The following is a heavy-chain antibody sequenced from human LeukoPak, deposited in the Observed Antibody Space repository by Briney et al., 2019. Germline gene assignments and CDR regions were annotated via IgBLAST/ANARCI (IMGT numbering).Heavy chain of an antibody. V-gene: IGHV4-4*07. CDR2: IYTTGTT. Sequence: SETLSLTCTVSSGSIGSYYWGWVRQPPGKGLEWIGRIYTTGTTQYNPSLKSRVTMSIDTSTNQFSLNLRSVTAADTAVYYCGRQGYTASHYFLDYWSQGTLVAVS. D-gene: IGHD2-2*02. J-gene: IGHJ4*02. CDR1: SGSIGSYY. CDR3: GRQGYTASHYFLDY.